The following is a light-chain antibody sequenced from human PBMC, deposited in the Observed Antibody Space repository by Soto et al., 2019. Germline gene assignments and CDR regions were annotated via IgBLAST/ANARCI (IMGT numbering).Light chain of an antibody. Sequence: EVVLTQYPGTLSLSPGERATLSCRASQSVSNNYLAWYQQKRGQSPKLLIFGSTDRATGIPDRFSGSGSGTXXXXXXXXXXXEDXXXXYXQXXGSSPPYTFGQGTKLEIK. CDR1: QSVSNNY. J-gene: IGKJ2*01. V-gene: IGKV3-20*01. CDR3: QXXGSSPPYT. CDR2: GST.